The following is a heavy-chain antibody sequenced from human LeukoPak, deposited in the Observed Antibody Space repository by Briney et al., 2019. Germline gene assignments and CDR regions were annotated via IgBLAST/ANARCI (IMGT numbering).Heavy chain of an antibody. CDR2: INHSGST. CDR1: GGSFSGYY. Sequence: PSETLSLTCAVYGGSFSGYYWSWIRQPPGKGLEWIGEINHSGSTNYNPSLKSRVTISVDTSKNQFSLKLSSVTAADTAVYYCARGDYGDSQVDYWGQGTLVTVSS. V-gene: IGHV4-34*01. CDR3: ARGDYGDSQVDY. D-gene: IGHD4-17*01. J-gene: IGHJ4*02.